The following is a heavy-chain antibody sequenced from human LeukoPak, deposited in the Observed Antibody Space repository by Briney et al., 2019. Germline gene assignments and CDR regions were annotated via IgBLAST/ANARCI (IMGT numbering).Heavy chain of an antibody. CDR3: ARGGYSYGLDAFDI. CDR2: MYLSGTT. V-gene: IGHV4-4*02. D-gene: IGHD5-18*01. CDR1: GDSINSLDL. J-gene: IGHJ3*02. Sequence: SGTLSLTCTVSGDSINSLDLWSWVRQPPGKGLEWIGEMYLSGTTHSNPSVKSRVTISIDKSKNQFFLNLSSVTAADTAVYYCARGGYSYGLDAFDIWGQGTMVTVSS.